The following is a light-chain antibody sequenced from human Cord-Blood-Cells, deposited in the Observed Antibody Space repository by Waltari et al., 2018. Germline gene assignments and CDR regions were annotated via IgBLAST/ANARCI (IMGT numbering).Light chain of an antibody. V-gene: IGLV1-47*01. CDR1: SSNLGSNY. J-gene: IGLJ2*01. CDR3: AAWDDSLSGPV. Sequence: QSVLTQPPSASGTPGQRVTIPCSGSSSNLGSNYVYWYQQLPGPAPKLLIYRNNQRPSGVPDRFSGSKSGTSASLAISGLRSEDEADYYCAAWDDSLSGPVFGGGTKLTVL. CDR2: RNN.